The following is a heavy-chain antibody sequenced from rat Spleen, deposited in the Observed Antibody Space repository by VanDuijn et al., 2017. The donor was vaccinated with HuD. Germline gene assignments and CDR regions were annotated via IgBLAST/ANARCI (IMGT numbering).Heavy chain of an antibody. D-gene: IGHD1-9*01. CDR1: GFTFNDYD. Sequence: EVQLVESGGGLVQPGGSMNLSCAASGFTFNDYDMAWVRQAPGKGLEWVAAITNTGGSTYYPDSVKGRFTISRDNAKNTLYLQMDSLRSEDTATYYCVRHGYTRYYFDYWGQGVMVTVSS. CDR2: ITNTGGST. J-gene: IGHJ2*01. CDR3: VRHGYTRYYFDY. V-gene: IGHV5-25*01.